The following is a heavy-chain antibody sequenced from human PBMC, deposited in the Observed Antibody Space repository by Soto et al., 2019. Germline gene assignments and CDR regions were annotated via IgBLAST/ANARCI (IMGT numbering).Heavy chain of an antibody. D-gene: IGHD4-17*01. CDR3: TRQNGDFFEY. V-gene: IGHV3-73*01. J-gene: IGHJ4*02. CDR2: IRTKANRYAT. CDR1: GFTFSGSA. Sequence: PGGSLRLSCAASGFTFSGSAMHWVRQASGKGLEWVRHIRTKANRYATVYAASVKGRFTISRDDSKNTAYLQVNSLKTEDTAVYYCTRQNGDFFEYWGQGALVTVSS.